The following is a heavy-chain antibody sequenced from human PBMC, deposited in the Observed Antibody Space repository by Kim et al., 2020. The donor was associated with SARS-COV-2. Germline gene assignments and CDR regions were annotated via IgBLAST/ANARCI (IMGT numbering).Heavy chain of an antibody. V-gene: IGHV4-30-2*01. CDR1: GGSISSGGYS. CDR3: ARSSVSTVTTFDY. CDR2: IYHSGST. Sequence: SETLSLTCAVSGGSISSGGYSWSWIRQPPGKGLEWIGYIYHSGSTYYNPSLKSRVTISVDRSKNQFSLKLSSVTAADTAVYYCARSSVSTVTTFDYWGQGTLVTVSS. D-gene: IGHD4-17*01. J-gene: IGHJ4*02.